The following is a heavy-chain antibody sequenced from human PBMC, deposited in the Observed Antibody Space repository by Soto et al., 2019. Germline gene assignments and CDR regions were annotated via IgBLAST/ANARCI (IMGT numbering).Heavy chain of an antibody. V-gene: IGHV3-48*02. CDR1: GFTFSSYS. D-gene: IGHD2-2*02. CDR3: ARDRPYCSSTTCYRGYYYYYYGMDV. Sequence: LRLSCAASGFTFSSYSMNWVRQAPGKGLQWVSYISSSSSTIYYADSVKGRFTISRDNAKNSLYLQMNSLRDEDTAVYYCARDRPYCSSTTCYRGYYYYYYGMDVWGQGTTVTVSS. CDR2: ISSSSSTI. J-gene: IGHJ6*02.